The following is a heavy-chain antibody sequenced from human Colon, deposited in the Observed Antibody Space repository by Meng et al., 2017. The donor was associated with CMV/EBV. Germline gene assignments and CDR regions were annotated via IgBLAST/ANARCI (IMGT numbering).Heavy chain of an antibody. Sequence: ASVKVSCKASGYTFTGYYMHWVRQAPGQGLEWMGWINPNSGGTKYPQKLQGRVTVTRDNSISTVYMELSRLRSDDTAVYYCARVGGGSFLRGYLEHWGQGSLVTVSS. V-gene: IGHV1-2*02. D-gene: IGHD1-26*01. CDR3: ARVGGGSFLRGYLEH. CDR2: INPNSGGT. J-gene: IGHJ1*01. CDR1: GYTFTGYY.